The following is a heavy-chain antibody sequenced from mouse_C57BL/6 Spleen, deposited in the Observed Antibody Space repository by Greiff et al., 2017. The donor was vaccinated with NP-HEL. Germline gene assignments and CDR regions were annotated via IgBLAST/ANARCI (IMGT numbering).Heavy chain of an antibody. CDR3: ARKGLRSYYYAMDY. CDR1: GFTFSSYG. CDR2: ISSGGSYT. J-gene: IGHJ4*01. V-gene: IGHV5-6*01. D-gene: IGHD1-1*01. Sequence: EVMLVESGGDLVKPGGSLKLSCAASGFTFSSYGMSWVRQTPDKRLEWVATISSGGSYTYYPDSVKGRFTISRDNAKNTLYLQMSSLKSEDTAMYYCARKGLRSYYYAMDYWGQGTSVTVSS.